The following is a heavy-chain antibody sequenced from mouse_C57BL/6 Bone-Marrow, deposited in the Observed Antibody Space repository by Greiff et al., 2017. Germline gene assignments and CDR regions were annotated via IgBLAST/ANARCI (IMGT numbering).Heavy chain of an antibody. Sequence: QVQLQQPGAELVRPGTSVKLSCKASGYTFTSYWMHWVKQRPGQGLEWIGVIDPSDSYTNYNQKFKGKATLTVDTSSSTAYMQLSSLTSADSAVYYCARSGWWVDWYFDVWGTGTTVTVSA. CDR2: IDPSDSYT. V-gene: IGHV1-59*01. CDR3: ARSGWWVDWYFDV. CDR1: GYTFTSYW. D-gene: IGHD3-1*01. J-gene: IGHJ1*03.